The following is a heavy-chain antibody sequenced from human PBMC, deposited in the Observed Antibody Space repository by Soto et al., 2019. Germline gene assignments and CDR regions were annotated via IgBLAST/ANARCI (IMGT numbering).Heavy chain of an antibody. CDR3: AKDRQPDGIWTFDL. CDR2: IFPGGST. Sequence: GGSLGLSCAASGFTFSTYTMKWVRQAPGKGLEWVAGIFPGGSTYYANSVKGRFTISRDHSQSSVFLQMSSLRDEDTAVYYCAKDRQPDGIWTFDLWGQGTLVTVSS. CDR1: GFTFSTYT. J-gene: IGHJ4*02. V-gene: IGHV3-23*03. D-gene: IGHD3-9*01.